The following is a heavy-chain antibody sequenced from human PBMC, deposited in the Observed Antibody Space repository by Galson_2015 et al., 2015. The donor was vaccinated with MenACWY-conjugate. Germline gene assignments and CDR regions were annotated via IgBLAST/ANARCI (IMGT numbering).Heavy chain of an antibody. CDR1: GFSFFSYW. D-gene: IGHD6-13*01. J-gene: IGHJ4*02. CDR2: VYPGDSDS. Sequence: QSGAEVKKPGESLKISCKGSGFSFFSYWIAWVRQMPGKGPQWMGIVYPGDSDSRYSPSFQGQVTISADKSISTAYLQWSSLKASDSAMYYCARGTSSSWSSDFDYWGQGTLATVSS. CDR3: ARGTSSSWSSDFDY. V-gene: IGHV5-51*01.